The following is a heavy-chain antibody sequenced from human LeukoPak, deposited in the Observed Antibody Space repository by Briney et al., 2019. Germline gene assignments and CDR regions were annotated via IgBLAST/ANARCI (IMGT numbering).Heavy chain of an antibody. Sequence: GGSLRLSCAASGFTFSSYAMHWVRQAPGKGLEWVAVISYDGSNKYYADSVKGRFTISRDNSKNTLYLQMNSLRAEDTAVYYCARGPFLYSSSWYVVGPYYYYYMDVWGKGTTVTISS. CDR2: ISYDGSNK. D-gene: IGHD6-13*01. CDR1: GFTFSSYA. CDR3: ARGPFLYSSSWYVVGPYYYYYMDV. V-gene: IGHV3-30*04. J-gene: IGHJ6*03.